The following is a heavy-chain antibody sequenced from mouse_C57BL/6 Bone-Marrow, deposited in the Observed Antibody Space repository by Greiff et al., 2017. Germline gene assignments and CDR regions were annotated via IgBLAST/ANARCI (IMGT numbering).Heavy chain of an antibody. CDR2: INPHNGGT. Sequence: VQLQQSGPELVKPGASVKISCKASGYSFTDYYMNWVKQSHGKSLEWIGDINPHNGGTSYNQKFKGKATLTVDKSSSTAYMELRSLTSEDSAVYYCARSKSGYDDLAYWGQGTLVTVSA. V-gene: IGHV1-26*01. CDR1: GYSFTDYY. J-gene: IGHJ3*01. CDR3: ARSKSGYDDLAY. D-gene: IGHD2-2*01.